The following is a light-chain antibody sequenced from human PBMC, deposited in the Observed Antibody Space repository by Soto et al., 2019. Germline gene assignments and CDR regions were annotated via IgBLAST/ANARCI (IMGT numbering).Light chain of an antibody. J-gene: IGKJ5*01. Sequence: EIVLTQSPGTLSLSPGESATLLCRASQFISSRNLAWYQQRPGQAPRLFIYGASTRATGIPDRFSGSGSGTDFTLTITPLEPEDFAVYFCQQYDSSPITFGQGTRLEI. CDR2: GAS. V-gene: IGKV3-20*01. CDR1: QFISSRN. CDR3: QQYDSSPIT.